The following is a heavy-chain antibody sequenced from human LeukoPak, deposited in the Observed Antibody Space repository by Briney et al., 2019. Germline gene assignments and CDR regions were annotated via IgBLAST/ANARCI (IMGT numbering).Heavy chain of an antibody. CDR2: INPNSGGT. D-gene: IGHD3-9*01. Sequence: ASVKVSCKASGYTLTGYYMHWVRQAPGQGLEWMGWINPNSGGTNYAQKFQGRVTMTRDTSISTAYMELSRLRSDDTAVYYCARAHYDILTGYYFDYWGQGTLVTVSS. CDR3: ARAHYDILTGYYFDY. J-gene: IGHJ4*02. CDR1: GYTLTGYY. V-gene: IGHV1-2*02.